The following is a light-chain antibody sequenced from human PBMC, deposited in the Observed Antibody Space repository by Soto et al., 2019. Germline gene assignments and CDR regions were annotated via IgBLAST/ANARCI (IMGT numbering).Light chain of an antibody. Sequence: DIQMTQTPSTLSASVGDRVTITCRASESISTWLAWYQQKPGKAPKLLIYKASTLQSGVPSRFSGSGSGTEFTLTISSPQPDDFATYYCQQYNSFSRTFGGGTKVEIK. CDR2: KAS. CDR3: QQYNSFSRT. V-gene: IGKV1-5*03. J-gene: IGKJ4*01. CDR1: ESISTW.